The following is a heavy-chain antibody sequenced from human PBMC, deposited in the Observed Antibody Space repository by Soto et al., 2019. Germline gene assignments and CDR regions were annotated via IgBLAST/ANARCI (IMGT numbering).Heavy chain of an antibody. CDR1: GFTFSNYA. D-gene: IGHD3-3*01. CDR3: ARDKRALRFLEWSYYFDY. V-gene: IGHV3-30-3*01. J-gene: IGHJ4*02. CDR2: ISYDGSNK. Sequence: QVQLVESGGGVVQPGRSLRLSCAPSGFTFSNYAMHWVRQAPGKGLEWVAVISYDGSNKYYADSVKGRFTISRYNSKHTLYLQMNSLRAEDTAVYYCARDKRALRFLEWSYYFDYWGQGTLVTVSS.